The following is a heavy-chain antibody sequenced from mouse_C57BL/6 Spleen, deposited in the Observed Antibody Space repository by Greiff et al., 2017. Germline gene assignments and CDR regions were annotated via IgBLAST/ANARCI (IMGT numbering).Heavy chain of an antibody. Sequence: EVQLVESGGGLVQPGGSLKLSCAASGFTFSDYYMYWVRQTPEKRLEWVAYISNGGGSTYYPATVKGRFTISRDNAKNTLYLQMSRLKSEDTAMYCCARHEANWGVFDYWGQGTTLTVSS. CDR1: GFTFSDYY. J-gene: IGHJ2*01. D-gene: IGHD4-1*01. CDR2: ISNGGGST. V-gene: IGHV5-12*01. CDR3: ARHEANWGVFDY.